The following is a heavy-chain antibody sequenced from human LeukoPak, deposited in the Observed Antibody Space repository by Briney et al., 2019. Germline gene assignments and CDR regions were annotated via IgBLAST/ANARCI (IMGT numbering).Heavy chain of an antibody. CDR2: IYYSGST. D-gene: IGHD2-2*01. Sequence: SETLSLTCTVSGGSISSSSYYWGWIRQPPGKGLEWIGSIYYSGSTYYNPSLKSRVTISVDTSKNQFSLKLSSVTAADTAVYYCARGGAYCSSTSCSYFDYWGQGTLVTVSS. V-gene: IGHV4-39*07. CDR1: GGSISSSSYY. CDR3: ARGGAYCSSTSCSYFDY. J-gene: IGHJ4*02.